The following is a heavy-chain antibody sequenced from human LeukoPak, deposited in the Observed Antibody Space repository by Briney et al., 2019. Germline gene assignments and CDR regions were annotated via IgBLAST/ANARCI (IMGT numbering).Heavy chain of an antibody. V-gene: IGHV1-2*02. J-gene: IGHJ5*02. D-gene: IGHD3-16*01. CDR1: GCTFTGYY. Sequence: GASVKVSCKASGCTFTGYYMHWVRQAPGQGREWMGWINPNSGGTNYAQKFQGRVTMTRDTSISTAYMELSRLRSDDTAVYYCARDRFPGGWFDPWGQGTLVTVSS. CDR3: ARDRFPGGWFDP. CDR2: INPNSGGT.